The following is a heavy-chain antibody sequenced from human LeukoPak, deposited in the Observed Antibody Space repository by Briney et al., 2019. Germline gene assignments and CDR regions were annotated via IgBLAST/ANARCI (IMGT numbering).Heavy chain of an antibody. J-gene: IGHJ3*02. Sequence: GGSLRLSSAASGFTFSDYYMSWVRQAPGKGLEWVSSISSSSSYIYYADSVKGRFTISRDNAKNSLYLQMNSLRAEDTAVYYCARDDSSGYLGRAFDIWGQGTMVTVSS. CDR3: ARDDSSGYLGRAFDI. V-gene: IGHV3-21*01. CDR2: ISSSSSYI. D-gene: IGHD3-22*01. CDR1: GFTFSDYY.